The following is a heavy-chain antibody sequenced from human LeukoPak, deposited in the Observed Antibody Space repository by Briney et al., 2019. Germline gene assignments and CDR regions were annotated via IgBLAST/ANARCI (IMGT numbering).Heavy chain of an antibody. CDR1: GFTFSGYA. D-gene: IGHD6-6*01. J-gene: IGHJ4*02. CDR2: IIGRGDNT. CDR3: AKWKYRSSGIDDC. Sequence: PGGSLRLSCAASGFTFSGYAMSWVRQVPGKGLEWVSFIIGRGDNTQYADSVKGRFTISRDNSKNMLYLQMNSLRVEDTAVYSCAKWKYRSSGIDDCWGQPSQLTVCS. V-gene: IGHV3-23*01.